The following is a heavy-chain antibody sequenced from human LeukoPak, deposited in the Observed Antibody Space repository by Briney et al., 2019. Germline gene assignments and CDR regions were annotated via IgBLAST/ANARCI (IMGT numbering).Heavy chain of an antibody. CDR1: GFTFSNYW. V-gene: IGHV3-74*01. J-gene: IGHJ6*02. CDR2: ITSDGSIT. Sequence: GGSLRLSCAASGFTFSNYWMHWVRQAPGQGLVRVSRITSDGSITTYADSVKGRFTISRDNAKNTLYLQMNSLRVEDTAVYYCARRYYGMDVWGQGTTVTVSS. CDR3: ARRYYGMDV.